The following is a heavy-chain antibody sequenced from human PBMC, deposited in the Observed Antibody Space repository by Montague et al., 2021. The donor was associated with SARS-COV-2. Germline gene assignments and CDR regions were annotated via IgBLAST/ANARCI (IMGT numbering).Heavy chain of an antibody. CDR1: GGSISSYY. CDR2: MYYSGST. J-gene: IGHJ4*02. CDR3: ARDFDY. Sequence: SETLSLTCPVSGGSISSYYWSWIRQPPGKGLEWIGYMYYSGSTNYNPSLKSRVTLPVDTSKNQFSLKLSSVTAADTAVYYCARDFDYWGQGTLVTVSS. V-gene: IGHV4-59*13.